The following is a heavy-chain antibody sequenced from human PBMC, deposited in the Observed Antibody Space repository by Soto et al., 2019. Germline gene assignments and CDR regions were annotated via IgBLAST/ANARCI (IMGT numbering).Heavy chain of an antibody. CDR3: AKDDTRGRGYAAFDI. J-gene: IGHJ3*02. D-gene: IGHD2-2*01. CDR1: GYTFTRSG. Sequence: ASVKVSCKASGYTFTRSGISWVRQAPGQGPEWMGWISSYNGDTNYAQTFQGRVTMTTDTSTSTAYMQMNSLRADDTAVYYCAKDDTRGRGYAAFDIWGQGTVVTVSS. V-gene: IGHV1-18*01. CDR2: ISSYNGDT.